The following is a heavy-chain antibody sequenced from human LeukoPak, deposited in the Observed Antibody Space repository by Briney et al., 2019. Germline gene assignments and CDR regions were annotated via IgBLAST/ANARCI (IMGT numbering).Heavy chain of an antibody. CDR1: GFTVSSNY. V-gene: IGHV3-53*04. CDR3: ARALIAAASKGIYYYYGMGV. Sequence: GGSLRLSCAASGFTVSSNYMSWVRQAPGKGLEWVSVIYSGGSTYYADSVKGRFTISRHNSKNTLYLQMNSLRAEDTAVYYCARALIAAASKGIYYYYGMGVWGQGTTVTVSS. D-gene: IGHD6-13*01. CDR2: IYSGGST. J-gene: IGHJ6*02.